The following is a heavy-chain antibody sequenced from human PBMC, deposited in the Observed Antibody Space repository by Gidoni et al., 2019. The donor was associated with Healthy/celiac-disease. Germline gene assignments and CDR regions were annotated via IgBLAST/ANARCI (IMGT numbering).Heavy chain of an antibody. CDR1: GYSFTSYW. J-gene: IGHJ6*02. D-gene: IGHD2-15*01. CDR3: ARLPGYCSGGSCYDYYYYGMDV. V-gene: IGHV5-10-1*03. Sequence: EVQLVQSGAEVKKPGESLRISCKGSGYSFTSYWISWVRQMPGKGLEWMGRIDPSDSYTNYSPSFQGHVTISADKSISTAYLQWSSLKASDTAMYYCARLPGYCSGGSCYDYYYYGMDVWGQGTTVTVSS. CDR2: IDPSDSYT.